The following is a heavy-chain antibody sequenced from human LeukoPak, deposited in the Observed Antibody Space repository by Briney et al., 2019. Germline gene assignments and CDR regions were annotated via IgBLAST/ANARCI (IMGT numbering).Heavy chain of an antibody. Sequence: GGSLRLSCAASGFTLTNYWMSWVRQAPGKGLEWVANVKQDGSGEYYVDSVKGRFTISRDSAKNSLYLQMNSLRDEDTAVYYCAKDQRWESPHYLDSWGQGTLVTVSS. CDR3: AKDQRWESPHYLDS. CDR1: GFTLTNYW. D-gene: IGHD1-26*01. V-gene: IGHV3-7*03. CDR2: VKQDGSGE. J-gene: IGHJ4*02.